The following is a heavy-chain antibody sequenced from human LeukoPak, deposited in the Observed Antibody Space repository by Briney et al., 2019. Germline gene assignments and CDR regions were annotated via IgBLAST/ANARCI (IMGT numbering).Heavy chain of an antibody. V-gene: IGHV3-23*01. CDR2: ISGSGGST. CDR3: ARDSADCSGGSCYSRYYYGMDV. J-gene: IGHJ6*04. Sequence: GGSLRLSCAASGFTFSSYAMSWVRQAPGKGLEWVSAISGSGGSTYYADSVKGRFTISRDNSKNTLYLQMNSLRSDDTAVYYCARDSADCSGGSCYSRYYYGMDVWGKGTTVTVSS. CDR1: GFTFSSYA. D-gene: IGHD2-15*01.